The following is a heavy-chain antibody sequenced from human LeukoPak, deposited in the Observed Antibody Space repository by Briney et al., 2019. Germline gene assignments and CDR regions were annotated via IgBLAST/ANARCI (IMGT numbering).Heavy chain of an antibody. J-gene: IGHJ1*01. CDR2: ISAYNGNT. Sequence: ASVKVSCKASGYTFTSYGISWVRQAPGQGLEWMGWISAYNGNTNYAQKLQGRVTMTTDTSTSTAYMELRSLRSDDTAVYYCAGGYKHIAAAEGYFQHWGQGTLVTVSS. V-gene: IGHV1-18*01. CDR3: AGGYKHIAAAEGYFQH. CDR1: GYTFTSYG. D-gene: IGHD6-13*01.